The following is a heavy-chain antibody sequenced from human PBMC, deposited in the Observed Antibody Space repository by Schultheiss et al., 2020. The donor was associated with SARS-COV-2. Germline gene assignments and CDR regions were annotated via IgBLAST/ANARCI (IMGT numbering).Heavy chain of an antibody. V-gene: IGHV1-69*04. CDR3: ARELPRIIAAAGIYYYYYGMDV. J-gene: IGHJ6*02. CDR2: IIPILGIA. Sequence: SVKVSCKASGGTFSSYAISWVRQAPGQGLEWMGRIIPILGIANYAQKFQGRVTITADKSTSTAYMELSSLRSEDTAVYYCARELPRIIAAAGIYYYYYGMDVWGQGTTVTVSS. CDR1: GGTFSSYA. D-gene: IGHD6-13*01.